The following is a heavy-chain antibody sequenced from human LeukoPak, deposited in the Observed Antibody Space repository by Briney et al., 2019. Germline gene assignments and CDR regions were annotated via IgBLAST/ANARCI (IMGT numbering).Heavy chain of an antibody. D-gene: IGHD1-26*01. Sequence: ASVKVSCKASGYTFTSYDINWVRQATGQGLEWVGWMNPNSGNAGYAQKFQGRVTMTRNTSISTAYMELSSLRSEDTAVYYCARVQRSGSYYPYNWFDPWCQGTLVTVSS. CDR1: GYTFTSYD. CDR3: ARVQRSGSYYPYNWFDP. V-gene: IGHV1-8*02. CDR2: MNPNSGNA. J-gene: IGHJ5*02.